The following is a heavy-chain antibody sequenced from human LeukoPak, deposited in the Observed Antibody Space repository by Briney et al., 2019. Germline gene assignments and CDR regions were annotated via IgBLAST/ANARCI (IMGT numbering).Heavy chain of an antibody. Sequence: SETPSLTCTVSGGSISSSSYYWGWIRQPPGKGLEWIGYIYYSGSTNYNPSLKSRVTISVDTSKNQFSLKLSSVTAAETAVYYCAREGRYRYGYNEYHSYMDIWGKGTTVTVSS. J-gene: IGHJ6*03. CDR2: IYYSGST. CDR1: GGSISSSSYY. CDR3: AREGRYRYGYNEYHSYMDI. D-gene: IGHD5-24*01. V-gene: IGHV4-61*01.